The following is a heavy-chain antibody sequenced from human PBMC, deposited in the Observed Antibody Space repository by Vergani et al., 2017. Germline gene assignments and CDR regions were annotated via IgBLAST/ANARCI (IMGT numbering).Heavy chain of an antibody. Sequence: QVQLVESGGGVVQRGGSLRLSCATSGFTLSNYDTQWIRQGPGKGLEFVAFIQFDGSNQYYADSVKGLFTLSRDFSKNTLYLQKNSLRTDDTATYYCAKHFRGWGIDYWGQGTQVIVSS. CDR3: AKHFRGWGIDY. D-gene: IGHD3-16*01. CDR1: GFTLSNYD. V-gene: IGHV3-30*02. CDR2: IQFDGSNQ. J-gene: IGHJ4*02.